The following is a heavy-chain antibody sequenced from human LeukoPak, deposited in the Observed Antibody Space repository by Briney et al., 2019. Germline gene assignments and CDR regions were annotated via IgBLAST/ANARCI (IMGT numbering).Heavy chain of an antibody. D-gene: IGHD5-12*01. CDR2: ISAYNGNT. Sequence: ASVKVSCKASGYTFTSYGISWVRQAPGQGLEWMGWISAYNGNTNYAQKLQGRVTMTTDTSTDTVYMELNSLSSEDTAIYYCATNTYNGYAIDSWGQGTLVTVSS. CDR1: GYTFTSYG. CDR3: ATNTYNGYAIDS. J-gene: IGHJ4*02. V-gene: IGHV1-18*01.